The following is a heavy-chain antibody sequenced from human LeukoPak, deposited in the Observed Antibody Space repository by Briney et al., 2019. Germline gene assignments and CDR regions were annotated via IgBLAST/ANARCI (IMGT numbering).Heavy chain of an antibody. Sequence: QAGGSLRLSCTGSNFSFGYYGMNWVRQTPGKGLEWVAVISSDGNSKNFALSVKGRFAISRDNSKNTLFLQMNNLRSEDTALYYCVSPTADYPFLYYFDSWGQGTLVTVSS. V-gene: IGHV3-30*03. CDR2: ISSDGNSK. J-gene: IGHJ4*02. CDR3: VSPTADYPFLYYFDS. D-gene: IGHD5-12*01. CDR1: NFSFGYYG.